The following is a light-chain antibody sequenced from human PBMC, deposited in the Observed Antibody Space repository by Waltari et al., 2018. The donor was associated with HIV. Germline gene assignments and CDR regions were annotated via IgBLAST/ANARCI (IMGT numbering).Light chain of an antibody. CDR3: QQCSRSPPLT. Sequence: DIVMTQSPDSLSVSLGARATIDCESSHSPLDGSNNKYRLAWYQQRRGRHRKLLIAWGSTQESGVPERLSGSRSGKDFTLTINSIQAEDVAVYYCQQCSRSPPLTFGGGTKVESK. CDR1: HSPLDGSNNKYR. CDR2: WGS. J-gene: IGKJ4*01. V-gene: IGKV4-1*01.